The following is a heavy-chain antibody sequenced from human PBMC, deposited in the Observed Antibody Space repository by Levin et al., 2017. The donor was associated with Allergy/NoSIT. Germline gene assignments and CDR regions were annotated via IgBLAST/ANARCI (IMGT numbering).Heavy chain of an antibody. J-gene: IGHJ5*01. V-gene: IGHV3-48*03. CDR2: ISSTGGAI. CDR1: GFTFSDYE. D-gene: IGHD3-10*01. Sequence: GESLKISCAASGFTFSDYEFNWVRQAPGKGLEWVSYISSTGGAIYYADSVKGRFTISRDNAENSLYLQMNSLRAEDTAIYYCARDAGFEDLRYNWYDSWGQGTLVTVSS. CDR3: ARDAGFEDLRYNWYDS.